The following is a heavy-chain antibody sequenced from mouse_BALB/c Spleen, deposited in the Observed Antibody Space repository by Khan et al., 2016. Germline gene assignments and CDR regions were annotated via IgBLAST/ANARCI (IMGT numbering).Heavy chain of an antibody. Sequence: QVQLKESGPGLVAPSQSLSITCTVAGFSLTGYGVNWVRQPPGKGLEWLGMIWGDGSTDYNSALKSRLSISKDNSKSQVFLKMNSLQTDDTARYXCARAPAYGSRRRWYFDVWGAGTTVTVSS. J-gene: IGHJ1*01. CDR1: GFSLTGYG. CDR2: IWGDGST. V-gene: IGHV2-6-7*01. D-gene: IGHD1-1*01. CDR3: ARAPAYGSRRRWYFDV.